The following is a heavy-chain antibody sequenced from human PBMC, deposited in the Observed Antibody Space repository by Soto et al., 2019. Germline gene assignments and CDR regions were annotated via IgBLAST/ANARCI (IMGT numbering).Heavy chain of an antibody. V-gene: IGHV4-30-4*01. D-gene: IGHD3-16*01. CDR3: ARGHGAYVDYSSDYYDDGMDV. Sequence: QVQLQESGPGLVKPSQTLSLTCTVSGGSISSGDYYWSRIRQPPGKGLEWIGYIYYSGSTYYNPSLKSRVTISVAKSTNQFSLKLSSVTAAATAAYYCARGHGAYVDYSSDYYDDGMDVWGQGTTVTVSS. CDR2: IYYSGST. CDR1: GGSISSGDYY. J-gene: IGHJ6*02.